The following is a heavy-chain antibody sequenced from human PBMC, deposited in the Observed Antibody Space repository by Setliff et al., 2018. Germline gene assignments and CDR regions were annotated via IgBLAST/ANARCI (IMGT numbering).Heavy chain of an antibody. V-gene: IGHV1-69*05. CDR1: GGTFNSYA. CDR2: IIPIFGTT. CDR3: ARESGSPRYMDV. Sequence: SVKVSCKASGGTFNSYAISWVRQAPGQGLEWMGGIIPIFGTTNYAQRFQGRVTITTDESTSTAYMELSSLRSEDTAVYYCARESGSPRYMDVWGNGTTVTVSS. D-gene: IGHD3-3*01. J-gene: IGHJ6*03.